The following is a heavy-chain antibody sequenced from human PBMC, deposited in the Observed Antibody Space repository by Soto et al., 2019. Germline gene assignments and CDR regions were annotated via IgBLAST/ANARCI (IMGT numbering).Heavy chain of an antibody. D-gene: IGHD3-9*01. Sequence: LSVTCSVSDGSISSYYWSWIRKPPGKGLEWIGYIYYSGSTNYNPSLKSRVTISVDTSKNQFSLKLSSVTAADTAVYYCARSLTGYFYYGMDVWGQGTTVTVSS. CDR3: ARSLTGYFYYGMDV. J-gene: IGHJ6*02. CDR2: IYYSGST. CDR1: DGSISSYY. V-gene: IGHV4-59*01.